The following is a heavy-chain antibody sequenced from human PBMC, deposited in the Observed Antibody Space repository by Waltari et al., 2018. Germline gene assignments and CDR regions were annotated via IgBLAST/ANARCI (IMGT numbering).Heavy chain of an antibody. V-gene: IGHV3-74*01. CDR2: INSDGSST. Sequence: EVQLVESGGGLVQPGGSLRLSCAASGFTFSSYWMHWVRQAPGKGLVRVSRINSDGSSTSYADSVKGRFTISRDNAKNTLYLQMNSLRAEDTAVYYCARASGGLKAPFDIWGQETMVTVSS. D-gene: IGHD3-16*01. J-gene: IGHJ3*02. CDR1: GFTFSSYW. CDR3: ARASGGLKAPFDI.